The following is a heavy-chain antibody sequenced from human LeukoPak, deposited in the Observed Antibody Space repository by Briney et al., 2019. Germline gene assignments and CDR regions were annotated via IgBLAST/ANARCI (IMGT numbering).Heavy chain of an antibody. J-gene: IGHJ5*02. D-gene: IGHD2-2*02. V-gene: IGHV3-7*01. CDR3: ARSLYCSSTSCYTGPYNWFDP. CDR2: IKQDGSEK. CDR1: GYTFSSYW. Sequence: GGSLRLSCAASGYTFSSYWMSWVRQAPGKGLEWVAHIKQDGSEKYYVDSVKGRFTLSRDNAKKSLYLQMNSLRAEDTAVYYCARSLYCSSTSCYTGPYNWFDPWGQGTLVTVSS.